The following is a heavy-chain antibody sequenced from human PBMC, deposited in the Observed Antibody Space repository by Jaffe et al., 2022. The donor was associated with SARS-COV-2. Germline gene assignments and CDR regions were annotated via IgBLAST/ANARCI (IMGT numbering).Heavy chain of an antibody. CDR1: GGSFSGYY. CDR3: ARGRILTGYNWFDP. D-gene: IGHD3-9*01. CDR2: INHSGST. Sequence: QVQLQQWGAGLLKPSETLSLTCAVYGGSFSGYYWSWIRQPPGKGLEWIGEINHSGSTNYNPSLKSRVTISVDTSKNQFSLKLSSVTAADTAVYYCARGRILTGYNWFDPWGQGTLVTVSS. V-gene: IGHV4-34*01. J-gene: IGHJ5*02.